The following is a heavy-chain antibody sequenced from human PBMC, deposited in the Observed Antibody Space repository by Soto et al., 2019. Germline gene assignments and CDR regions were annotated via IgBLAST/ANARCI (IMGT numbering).Heavy chain of an antibody. CDR3: ARGGDFWSGYPCMDV. J-gene: IGHJ6*02. CDR2: IYYSGST. CDR1: GGSISSGGYY. Sequence: SETLSLTCTVSGGSISSGGYYWSWIRQHPGKGLEWIGYIYYSGSTYYNPSLKSRVTISVDTSKNQFSLKLSSVTAADTAVYYCARGGDFWSGYPCMDVWGQGTTVTVSS. V-gene: IGHV4-31*03. D-gene: IGHD3-3*01.